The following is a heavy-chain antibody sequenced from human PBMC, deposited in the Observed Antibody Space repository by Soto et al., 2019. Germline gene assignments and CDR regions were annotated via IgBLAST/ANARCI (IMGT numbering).Heavy chain of an antibody. CDR2: MYYSGST. V-gene: IGHV4-59*08. CDR1: GGSISSYY. Sequence: PSETLSLTCTVSGGSISSYYWSWIRQPPGKGLEWIGYMYYSGSTKYNPSLMSRVTISLDTSKNQFSLKLSSVTAADTAVYYCARIVAAGTVDYWGQGTLVTVSS. D-gene: IGHD1-1*01. CDR3: ARIVAAGTVDY. J-gene: IGHJ4*02.